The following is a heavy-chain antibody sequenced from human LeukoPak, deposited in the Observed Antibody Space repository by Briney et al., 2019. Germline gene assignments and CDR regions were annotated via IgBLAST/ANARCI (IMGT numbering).Heavy chain of an antibody. V-gene: IGHV1-69*05. CDR1: GGTFSSYA. CDR3: ARDRAQYYDFWSGSPYFDY. CDR2: IIPIFGTA. Sequence: SVKVSCKASGGTFSSYAISWVRQAPGQGLEWMGRIIPIFGTANYAQKFQGRVTITTDESTSKANMELSSPRSEDTAVYYCARDRAQYYDFWSGSPYFDYWGQGTLVTVSS. D-gene: IGHD3-3*01. J-gene: IGHJ4*02.